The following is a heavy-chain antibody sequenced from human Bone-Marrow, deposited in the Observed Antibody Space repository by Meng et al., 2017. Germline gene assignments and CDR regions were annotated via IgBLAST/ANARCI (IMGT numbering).Heavy chain of an antibody. J-gene: IGHJ4*02. D-gene: IGHD6-25*01. V-gene: IGHV1-2*06. CDR2: INPKSGDT. Sequence: QVQLDQPWAEVTQPGPSVKFSCTPSGYNFPYYYIHWVRRAPGQGLGWMGRINPKSGDTHYAQKVPARVTMTGDTSISTAYMELSGLRSDDTAMYYCARDEDISAAGKLFGDYWGQGTLVTVSS. CDR3: ARDEDISAAGKLFGDY. CDR1: GYNFPYYY.